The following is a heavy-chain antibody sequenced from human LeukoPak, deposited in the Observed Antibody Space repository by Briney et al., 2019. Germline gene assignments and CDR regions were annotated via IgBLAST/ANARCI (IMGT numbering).Heavy chain of an antibody. J-gene: IGHJ4*02. V-gene: IGHV4-34*01. Sequence: PSETLSLTCAVYGGSFSGYYWSWIRQPPGKGLEWIGEINHSGSTNYNPSLKSRVTISVDTSKNQFSLKLSSVTAADTAVYYCATRPKGFWYDSSGNYWGQGTLVTVSS. CDR1: GGSFSGYY. CDR3: ATRPKGFWYDSSGNY. D-gene: IGHD3-22*01. CDR2: INHSGST.